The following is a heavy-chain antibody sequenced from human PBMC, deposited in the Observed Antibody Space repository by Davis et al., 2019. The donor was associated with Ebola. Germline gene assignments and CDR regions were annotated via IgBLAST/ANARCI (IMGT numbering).Heavy chain of an antibody. CDR1: GGTFSSYA. CDR2: IIPIFGTA. V-gene: IGHV1-69*05. D-gene: IGHD6-13*01. J-gene: IGHJ3*02. CDR3: ARPLGLAASDAFDI. Sequence: SVKVSCKASGGTFSSYAISWVRQAPGQGLEWMGGIIPIFGTANYAQKFQGRVTMTRDTSTSTVYMELSSLRSEDTAVYYCARPLGLAASDAFDIWGQGTMVTVSS.